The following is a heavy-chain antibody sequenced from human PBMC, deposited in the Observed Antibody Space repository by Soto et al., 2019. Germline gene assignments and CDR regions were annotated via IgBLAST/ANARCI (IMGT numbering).Heavy chain of an antibody. D-gene: IGHD1-20*01. Sequence: PGGSLRLSCAASGFSVSAYTVNWVRQAPGEGLEWVSAIFGSGGISYADSVKGRFTISRDTSKNMIYLQMNSLRAEDTAVYYCAKDRQPDNSWLIAYWGQGSLVIVSS. CDR3: AKDRQPDNSWLIAY. CDR1: GFSVSAYT. CDR2: IFGSGGI. J-gene: IGHJ4*02. V-gene: IGHV3-23*01.